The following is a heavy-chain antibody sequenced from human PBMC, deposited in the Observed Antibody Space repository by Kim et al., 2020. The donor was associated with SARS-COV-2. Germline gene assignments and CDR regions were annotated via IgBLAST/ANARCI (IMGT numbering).Heavy chain of an antibody. J-gene: IGHJ4*02. CDR3: ARADSSGYYVYFDY. Sequence: ASVKVSCKASGYTFTSCSFNWVRQAPGQGLEWMGWINTKTGNPTYAQGFTGRFVFSLDTSVSTAYLQISSLKAEDTAMYYCARADSSGYYVYFDYWGQGTPVTVSS. D-gene: IGHD3-22*01. CDR1: GYTFTSCS. V-gene: IGHV7-4-1*02. CDR2: INTKTGNP.